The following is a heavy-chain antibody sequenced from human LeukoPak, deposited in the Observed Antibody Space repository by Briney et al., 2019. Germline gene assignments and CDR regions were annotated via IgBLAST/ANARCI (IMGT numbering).Heavy chain of an antibody. CDR2: MNPNSGNT. CDR3: ARGIAVAGTGSWFDP. J-gene: IGHJ5*02. D-gene: IGHD6-19*01. V-gene: IGHV1-8*02. CDR1: GYTFTSYG. Sequence: GASVKVSCKASGYTFTSYGISWVRQAPGQGLEWMGWMNPNSGNTGYAQKFQGRVTMTRNTSISTAYMELSSLRSEDTAVYYCARGIAVAGTGSWFDPWGQGTLVTVSS.